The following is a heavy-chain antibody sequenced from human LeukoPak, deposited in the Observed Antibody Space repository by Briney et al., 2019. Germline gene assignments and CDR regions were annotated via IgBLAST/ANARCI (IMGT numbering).Heavy chain of an antibody. CDR3: ASGRDLYSGSYYPFDY. V-gene: IGHV5-51*01. CDR2: IYPGDSDA. D-gene: IGHD1-26*01. Sequence: GESLKISCKGSGYSFTSYWIGGVRQIPGKGLKWMGIIYPGDSDARYSPSFQGQVTISADNSLSTAYLQWSSLKASDTDMYYCASGRDLYSGSYYPFDYWGQGSMVSVSS. CDR1: GYSFTSYW. J-gene: IGHJ4*02.